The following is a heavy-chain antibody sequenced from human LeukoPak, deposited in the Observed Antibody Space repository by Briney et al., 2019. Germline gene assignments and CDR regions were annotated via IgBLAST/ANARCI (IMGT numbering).Heavy chain of an antibody. CDR1: GFTFSSYE. CDR2: ISSSSSTI. CDR3: ARESSSTGAFDI. D-gene: IGHD2-2*01. Sequence: GGSLRLSCAASGFTFSSYEMNWVRQAPGKGLEWASYISSSSSTIYYADSVKGRFTISRDNAKNSLYLQMNSLRAEDTAVYYCARESSSTGAFDIWGQGTMVTVSS. J-gene: IGHJ3*02. V-gene: IGHV3-48*01.